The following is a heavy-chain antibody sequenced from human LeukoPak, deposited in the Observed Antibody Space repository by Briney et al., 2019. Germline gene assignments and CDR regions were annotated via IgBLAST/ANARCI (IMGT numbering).Heavy chain of an antibody. CDR2: ISSSTSRI. CDR1: GFTFNSYS. D-gene: IGHD7-27*01. V-gene: IGHV3-48*02. Sequence: GGSLRLSCGASGFTFNSYSMNWVRQAPGKGLEWVSYISSSTSRIYYADSVKGRFTISRDSARRSLFPQMNSLRDEDTAVYYCARDIHWAFDYWGQGTLVTVSS. CDR3: ARDIHWAFDY. J-gene: IGHJ4*02.